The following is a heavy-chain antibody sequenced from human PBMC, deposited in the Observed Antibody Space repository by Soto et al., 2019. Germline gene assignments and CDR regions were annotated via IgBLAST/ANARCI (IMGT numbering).Heavy chain of an antibody. V-gene: IGHV3-53*02. CDR1: GFTVSSNY. Sequence: VQLVETGGGLIQPGGSLRLSCAASGFTVSSNYMSWVRQAPGKGLEWVSVIYSGGSTYYAHSVQGRFSISRDNSKNPLYLQMNSLRAEDTAVYYCARQYCSGGSCYWGDWFDPWGQGTLVTVSS. CDR2: IYSGGST. D-gene: IGHD2-15*01. J-gene: IGHJ5*02. CDR3: ARQYCSGGSCYWGDWFDP.